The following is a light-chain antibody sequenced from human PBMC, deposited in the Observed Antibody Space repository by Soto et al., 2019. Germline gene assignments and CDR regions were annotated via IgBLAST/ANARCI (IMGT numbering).Light chain of an antibody. V-gene: IGLV2-14*01. CDR1: SSDVGGYNY. J-gene: IGLJ2*01. CDR3: SSYTSSSTVPVV. Sequence: QSVLTQPASVSGSPGQSITISCTGTSSDVGGYNYVSWYQQHPGKAPKLMIYDVSNRPSGVSNRFSGSKSGNTASLTISGLQAEDEADYYCSSYTSSSTVPVVFGGGTKLTVL. CDR2: DVS.